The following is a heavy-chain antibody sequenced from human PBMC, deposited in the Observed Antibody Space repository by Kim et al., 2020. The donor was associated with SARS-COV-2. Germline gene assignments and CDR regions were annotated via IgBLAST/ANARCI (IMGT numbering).Heavy chain of an antibody. Sequence: GGSLRLSCAASGFTFSSYAMHWVRQAPGKGLEWVAVISYDGSNKYYADSVKGRFTISRDNSKNTLYLQMNSLRAEDTAVYYCARGLLGWSSSWPPFDYWGQGTLVTVSS. D-gene: IGHD6-13*01. CDR2: ISYDGSNK. V-gene: IGHV3-30-3*01. CDR1: GFTFSSYA. CDR3: ARGLLGWSSSWPPFDY. J-gene: IGHJ4*02.